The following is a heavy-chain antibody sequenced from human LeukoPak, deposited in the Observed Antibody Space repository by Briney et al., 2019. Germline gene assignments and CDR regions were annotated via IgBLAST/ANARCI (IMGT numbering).Heavy chain of an antibody. Sequence: PGGSLRLSCAASGFIVSSNCMTWVRQAPGKGLEWVSAISGSGGSTYYADSVKGRFTISRDNSKNTLYLQMNSLRAEDTAVYYCARDAYDDASESWGQGTLVTVSS. CDR3: ARDAYDDASES. CDR1: GFIVSSNC. J-gene: IGHJ5*02. V-gene: IGHV3-23*01. D-gene: IGHD3-3*01. CDR2: ISGSGGST.